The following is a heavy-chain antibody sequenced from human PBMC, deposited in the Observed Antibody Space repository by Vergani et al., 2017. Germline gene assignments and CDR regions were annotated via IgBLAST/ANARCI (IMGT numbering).Heavy chain of an antibody. CDR3: AKEGYGDYFVHAFDI. J-gene: IGHJ3*02. D-gene: IGHD4-17*01. CDR2: TWYDGNNK. CDR1: GFTFNQYG. Sequence: QVQLVESGGGVVQPGRSLRLSCAASGFTFNQYGMHWVRQAPGKGLEWVAVTWYDGNNKQYADSVKGRFTISRDNSKSTMYLQMNSLRDEDTGVYYCAKEGYGDYFVHAFDIWGQGTMVTVSS. V-gene: IGHV3-33*06.